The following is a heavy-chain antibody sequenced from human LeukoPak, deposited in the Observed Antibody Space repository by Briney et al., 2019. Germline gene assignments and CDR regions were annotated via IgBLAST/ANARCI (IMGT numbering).Heavy chain of an antibody. CDR2: INPNSGGT. V-gene: IGHV1-2*02. D-gene: IGHD2-2*02. CDR1: GYTFTGYY. CDR3: AREGYIDAFDS. Sequence: ASVKVSCKASGYTFTGYYMHWVRQAPGQGLEWMGWINPNSGGTNYAQKFQGRVTMTRDTTISTAYMELSRMRSDVTAVYYCAREGYIDAFDSWGQGTMVTVSS. J-gene: IGHJ3*02.